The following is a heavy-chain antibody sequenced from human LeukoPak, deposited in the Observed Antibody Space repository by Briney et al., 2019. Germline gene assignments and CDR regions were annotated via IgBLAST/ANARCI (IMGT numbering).Heavy chain of an antibody. CDR1: GYSFTSYW. CDR2: IYPGDSDT. J-gene: IGHJ4*02. V-gene: IGHV5-51*01. CDR3: ASRPDYRRPDFHY. D-gene: IGHD4-11*01. Sequence: LGESLKISCKGSGYSFTSYWIGWVRQMPGKGLEWMGNIYPGDSDTRYSPSFQGQVTISADKSISTAYLQWSSLKASDTAMYYCASRPDYRRPDFHYWGQGTLVTVSS.